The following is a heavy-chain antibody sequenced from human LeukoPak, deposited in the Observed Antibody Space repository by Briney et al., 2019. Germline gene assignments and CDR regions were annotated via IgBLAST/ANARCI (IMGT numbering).Heavy chain of an antibody. CDR2: IYYSGST. V-gene: IGHV4-31*03. D-gene: IGHD6-13*01. CDR3: ARGRYSCRSTVSGNWFDP. CDR1: GGSISSGGYY. J-gene: IGHJ5*02. Sequence: SETLSLTCTVSGGSISSGGYYWSWIRQHPGKGLEWIGYIYYSGSTYYNPSLKSRVTISVDTSKNQFSLKLSSVTAADTAVYYCARGRYSCRSTVSGNWFDPRGQGTLVTVSS.